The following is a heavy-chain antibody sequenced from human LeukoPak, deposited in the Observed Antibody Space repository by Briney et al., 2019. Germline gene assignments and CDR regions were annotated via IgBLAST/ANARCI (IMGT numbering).Heavy chain of an antibody. D-gene: IGHD6-13*01. CDR1: GYTFTSYD. Sequence: ASVKVSCKASGYTFTSYDINWVRQATGQGLEWMGWMNPNSGNTGYAQKFQGRVTMTRNTSISTAYMELSSLRSDDTAVYYCARGYGSSSWYNPGYWGQGTLVTVSS. CDR2: MNPNSGNT. J-gene: IGHJ4*02. V-gene: IGHV1-8*01. CDR3: ARGYGSSSWYNPGY.